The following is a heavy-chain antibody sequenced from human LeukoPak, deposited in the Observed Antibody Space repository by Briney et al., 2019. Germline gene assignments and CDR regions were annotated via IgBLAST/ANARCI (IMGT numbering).Heavy chain of an antibody. CDR3: ARDSSSWYEGGPFDY. CDR1: GFTFSSYA. Sequence: GGSLRLSCAASGFTFSSYAMSWVRQAPGKGLEWVSAISGSGGSTYYADSVKGRFTISRDNAKNSLYLQMNSLRAEDTAVYYCARDSSSWYEGGPFDYWGQGTLVTVSS. V-gene: IGHV3-23*01. J-gene: IGHJ4*02. CDR2: ISGSGGST. D-gene: IGHD6-13*01.